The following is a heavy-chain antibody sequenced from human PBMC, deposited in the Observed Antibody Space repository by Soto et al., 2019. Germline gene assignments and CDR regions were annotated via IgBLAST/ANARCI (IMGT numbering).Heavy chain of an antibody. CDR1: GFTFSSYG. CDR3: ARMVFITFSTLLPYNDNYMVF. D-gene: IGHD1-20*01. CDR2: IWYDGSNK. Sequence: PGGSLRLSCAASGFTFSSYGMHWVRQAPGKGLEWVAVIWYDGSNKYYADSVKGRFTISRDNSKNTLYLQMNSLRAEDTAVYYCARMVFITFSTLLPYNDNYMVFWGKGTTISVSS. J-gene: IGHJ6*03. V-gene: IGHV3-33*01.